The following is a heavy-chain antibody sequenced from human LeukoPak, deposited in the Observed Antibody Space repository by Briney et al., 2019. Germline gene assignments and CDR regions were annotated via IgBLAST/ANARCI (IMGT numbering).Heavy chain of an antibody. CDR3: AKDRITMIVVVILDY. J-gene: IGHJ4*02. Sequence: PSGGSLRLSCAASGFTFSSYAMSWVRQAPGKGLEWVSAISGSGGSTYYADSVKGRFTISRDNSKNTLYLQMNSLRAEDTAVYYCAKDRITMIVVVILDYWDQGTLVTVSS. V-gene: IGHV3-23*01. CDR1: GFTFSSYA. D-gene: IGHD3-22*01. CDR2: ISGSGGST.